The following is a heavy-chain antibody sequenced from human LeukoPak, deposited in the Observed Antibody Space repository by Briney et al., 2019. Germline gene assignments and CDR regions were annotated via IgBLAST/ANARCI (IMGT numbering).Heavy chain of an antibody. J-gene: IGHJ4*02. CDR3: TTASYYYGSGPIDY. D-gene: IGHD3-10*01. Sequence: PGGSLRLSCAASGFTFSNAWMSWVRQAPGKGLEWVGRIKSKTDGGTTDYAAPVKGRFTISRDDSKNTLYLQMNSLKTEDTAVYYCTTASYYYGSGPIDYWSQGTLVTVSS. CDR1: GFTFSNAW. CDR2: IKSKTDGGTT. V-gene: IGHV3-15*01.